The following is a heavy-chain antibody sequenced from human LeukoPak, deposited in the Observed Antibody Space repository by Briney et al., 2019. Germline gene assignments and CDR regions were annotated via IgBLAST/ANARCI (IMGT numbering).Heavy chain of an antibody. CDR2: MYPGDSDT. J-gene: IGHJ4*02. Sequence: GESLKISCKGSGYSITSNWIAWVRQMPGKGLKWMRLMYPGDSDTRYSPSFQGQVTISADKSISTAYLQWSSLKASDTAMYYCARQSVGATTHFDYWGQGTLVTVSS. CDR1: GYSITSNW. CDR3: ARQSVGATTHFDY. V-gene: IGHV5-51*01. D-gene: IGHD1-26*01.